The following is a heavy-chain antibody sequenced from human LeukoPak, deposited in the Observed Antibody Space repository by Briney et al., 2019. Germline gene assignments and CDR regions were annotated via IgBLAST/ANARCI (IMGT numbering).Heavy chain of an antibody. D-gene: IGHD2-2*02. V-gene: IGHV5-51*01. CDR2: IYPGDSDT. CDR1: GYSFTSYW. CDR3: ARQFDRLLYGNWFDT. Sequence: GESLKISCKGSGYSFTSYWIGWVRQMPGKGLEWMGIIYPGDSDTRYRPSFQGQVTISADKSISTAYLQWSSLKASDTAMYYCARQFDRLLYGNWFDTWGQGTLVTVSS. J-gene: IGHJ5*02.